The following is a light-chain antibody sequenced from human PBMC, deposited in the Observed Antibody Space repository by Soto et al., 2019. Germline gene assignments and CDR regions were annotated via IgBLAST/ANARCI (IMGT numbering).Light chain of an antibody. CDR1: RTISSN. CDR3: QQYNNWPIAT. Sequence: IGLTQSPSTLSVSPGERATLSCRASRTISSNLVLYQQRPGQPPRLLIYGASTRATGITSRFSGSGSGTDFTLTSISLQPEDLTVYYCQQYNNWPIATFGPGTKVETK. J-gene: IGKJ3*01. CDR2: GAS. V-gene: IGKV3-15*01.